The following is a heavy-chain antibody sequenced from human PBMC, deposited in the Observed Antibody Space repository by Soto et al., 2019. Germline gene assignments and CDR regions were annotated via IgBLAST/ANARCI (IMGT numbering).Heavy chain of an antibody. CDR1: GSSINSSGYY. CDR3: ARLPSRHLVDY. V-gene: IGHV4-39*01. Sequence: KSSETLSLTCTVSGSSINSSGYYWGWIRQPPGKGLEWIGSMFYGVSTYYNPSLKSRVTVSVDTSKNQFSLNLRSVTAADTAVYYCARLPSRHLVDYWGQGTRGTVS. J-gene: IGHJ4*02. CDR2: MFYGVST. D-gene: IGHD3-3*02.